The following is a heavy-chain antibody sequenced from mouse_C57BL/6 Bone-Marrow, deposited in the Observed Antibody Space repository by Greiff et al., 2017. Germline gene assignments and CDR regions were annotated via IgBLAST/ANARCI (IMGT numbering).Heavy chain of an antibody. J-gene: IGHJ2*01. D-gene: IGHD2-2*01. CDR3: ARSRYGYDPYY. CDR2: IDPADSYT. Sequence: QVQLQQPGAELVKPGASVKLSCKASGYTFTSYWMQWVKQRPGQGLEWIGEIDPADSYTNYNQKFKGKATLTVDTSSSTAYMQLSSLTSEDSAVYYCARSRYGYDPYYWGQGTTLTVSS. V-gene: IGHV1-50*01. CDR1: GYTFTSYW.